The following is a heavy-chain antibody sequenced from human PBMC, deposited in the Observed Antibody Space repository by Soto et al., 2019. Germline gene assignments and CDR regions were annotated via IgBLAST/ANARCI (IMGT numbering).Heavy chain of an antibody. CDR2: ISGSGGST. CDR1: GFTFRSYA. CDR3: AKDGPAFDY. V-gene: IGHV3-23*01. Sequence: GALRLSCVASGFTFRSYALSCVRQAPGKGLEWVSAISGSGGSTYYADSVKGRLTISRDNSKNTLYLQMNSLRAEDTAVYYCAKDGPAFDYWGQGTLVTVSS. J-gene: IGHJ4*02.